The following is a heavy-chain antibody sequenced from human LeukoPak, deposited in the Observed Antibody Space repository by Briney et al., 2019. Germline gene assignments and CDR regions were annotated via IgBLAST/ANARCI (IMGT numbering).Heavy chain of an antibody. CDR2: IYYSGST. CDR1: GFSISSYY. J-gene: IGHJ4*02. V-gene: IGHV4-59*01. Sequence: SETLSLTCTVSGFSISSYYWSWIRQPPGKGLEWIGYIYYSGSTNYNPSLKSRVTISVDTSKNQFSLKLSSVTAADTAVYYCARDLYGSGSSLDYWGQGTLVTVSS. CDR3: ARDLYGSGSSLDY. D-gene: IGHD3-10*01.